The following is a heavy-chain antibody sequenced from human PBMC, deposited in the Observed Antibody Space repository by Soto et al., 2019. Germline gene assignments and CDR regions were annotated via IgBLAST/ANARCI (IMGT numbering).Heavy chain of an antibody. CDR3: ARGVGSGSYYNQYNWFDP. V-gene: IGHV1-18*01. CDR1: GYTFTNYG. CDR2: INVYNGNT. Sequence: QVQLVQSGGEVKKPGASVKVSCKASGYTFTNYGISWVRQAPGQGLEWMGWINVYNGNTKYAQKVQGRVTMTTDTSTSTAYMGLRSLRSDDTAGYYCARGVGSGSYYNQYNWFDPWGQGTLVTVSS. J-gene: IGHJ5*02. D-gene: IGHD3-10*01.